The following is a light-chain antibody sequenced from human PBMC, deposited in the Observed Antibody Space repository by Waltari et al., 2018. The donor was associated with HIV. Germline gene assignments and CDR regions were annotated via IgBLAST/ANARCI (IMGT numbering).Light chain of an antibody. CDR3: QSYDISLSGWV. V-gene: IGLV1-40*01. CDR2: NNT. Sequence: QSVLTQPPSVSGAPGQRVTISCTGPSSNIGAGFAVHWYQQLPGTVPKVLIYNNTDRPSGVPDRFSGSKSATSASLAITGLQAEDEANYYCQSYDISLSGWVFGGGTKLTVL. CDR1: SSNIGAGFA. J-gene: IGLJ2*01.